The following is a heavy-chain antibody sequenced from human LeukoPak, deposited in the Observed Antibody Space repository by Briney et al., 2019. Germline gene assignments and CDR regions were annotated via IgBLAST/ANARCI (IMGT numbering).Heavy chain of an antibody. Sequence: PGGSLRLSCAASGFAFSNYGLHWVRQAPGKGLEWVAFIQYDGSNKFHTDSVKGRFTISRDNSKNTLSLQMNSLRAEDTAVYYCAKPGGRVGESLNGIDYWGQGTLVTVS. D-gene: IGHD3-10*01. CDR2: IQYDGSNK. CDR3: AKPGGRVGESLNGIDY. J-gene: IGHJ4*02. V-gene: IGHV3-30*02. CDR1: GFAFSNYG.